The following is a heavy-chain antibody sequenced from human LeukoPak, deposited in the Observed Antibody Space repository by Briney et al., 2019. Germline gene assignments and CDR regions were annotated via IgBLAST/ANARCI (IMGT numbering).Heavy chain of an antibody. J-gene: IGHJ6*03. D-gene: IGHD1-7*01. CDR1: GYTFTSYD. CDR3: ARESSTGTTGWMTYYMDV. CDR2: MNPNSGNT. V-gene: IGHV1-8*03. Sequence: ASVKLSCEASGYTFTSYDINWVRQATGQGLEWMGCMNPNSGNTGYAQKFQGRVTITRNTSISTPYMELSSLRSEDTAVYYCARESSTGTTGWMTYYMDVWDKETTVTVS.